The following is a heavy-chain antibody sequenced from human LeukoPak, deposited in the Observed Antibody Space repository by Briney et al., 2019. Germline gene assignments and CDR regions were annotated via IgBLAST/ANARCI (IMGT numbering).Heavy chain of an antibody. J-gene: IGHJ4*02. CDR2: MNHGRST. Sequence: PSETLSLTCAVSGGSFSGYYWSWIRQPPGKGLEWIGEMNHGRSTNYNPSLKSRVTMSVDTSNNQFSLKLSSVTAADTAVYYCARAEYSSPYYFDYWGQGTLVTVSS. CDR1: GGSFSGYY. CDR3: ARAEYSSPYYFDY. D-gene: IGHD6-6*01. V-gene: IGHV4-34*01.